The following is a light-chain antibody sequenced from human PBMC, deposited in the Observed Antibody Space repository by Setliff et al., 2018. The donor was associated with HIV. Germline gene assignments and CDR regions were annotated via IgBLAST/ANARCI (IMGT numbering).Light chain of an antibody. CDR3: TSYTTSSTLV. CDR1: SSDVGGYSY. J-gene: IGLJ2*01. CDR2: EVR. V-gene: IGLV2-14*01. Sequence: SALTQPASVSGSPGQSITISCTGTSSDVGGYSYVSWYQQHPGKAPKLIIYEVRNRPSGVSNRFSGSKTGNTASLTISGLQAEDESDYYCTSYTTSSTLVFGGGTKVTVL.